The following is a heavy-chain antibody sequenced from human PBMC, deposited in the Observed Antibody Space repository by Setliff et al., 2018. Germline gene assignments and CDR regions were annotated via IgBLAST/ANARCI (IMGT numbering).Heavy chain of an antibody. CDR3: ARRGRSSSWFQGYFDY. CDR2: IYYSGST. Sequence: PSETLSLTCSVSGGPIISTNFHHYWGWIRQSPGKGLEWIGSIYYSGSTYYNPSLKSRVTISVDTSKNQFSLKLSSVTAADTAVYYCARRGRSSSWFQGYFDYWGQGTLVTVSS. J-gene: IGHJ4*02. V-gene: IGHV4-39*01. CDR1: GGPIISTNFHHY. D-gene: IGHD6-13*01.